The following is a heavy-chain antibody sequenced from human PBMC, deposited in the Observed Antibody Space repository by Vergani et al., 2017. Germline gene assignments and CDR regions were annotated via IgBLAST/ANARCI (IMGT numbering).Heavy chain of an antibody. D-gene: IGHD3-16*01. Sequence: EQLVESGGGVVQPGGSLRLSCTAASGSTFTTYGVHWVRQAPGKGLEWVAFIWSKPYGGTTEYAASVKGRFTISRDDSKSIAYLQMSSLKAEDTAVYYCTRGRLDDSYAYFDYWGQGTLVTVSP. J-gene: IGHJ4*02. CDR2: IWSKPYGGTT. CDR3: TRGRLDDSYAYFDY. CDR1: GSTFTTYG. V-gene: IGHV3-49*04.